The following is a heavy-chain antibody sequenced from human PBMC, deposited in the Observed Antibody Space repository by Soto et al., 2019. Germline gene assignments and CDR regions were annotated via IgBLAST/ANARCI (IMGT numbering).Heavy chain of an antibody. V-gene: IGHV1-46*01. D-gene: IGHD6-19*01. Sequence: ASVKVSCKAPADTFTSYYIHWVRQAPGHGLEWMGIINPNGGSTRFAQTFQGRITMTTDTSTSTVYMELRSLKASDTAIYYCAIQHPLDSSAWYNWGQGTLVTVPS. CDR1: ADTFTSYY. CDR2: INPNGGST. J-gene: IGHJ4*02. CDR3: AIQHPLDSSAWYN.